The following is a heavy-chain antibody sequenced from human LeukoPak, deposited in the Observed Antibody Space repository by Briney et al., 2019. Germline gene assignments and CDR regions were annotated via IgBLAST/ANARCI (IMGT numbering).Heavy chain of an antibody. CDR3: ARVLGGYYDNSARGYYFDY. D-gene: IGHD3-22*01. CDR2: IYYSGST. V-gene: IGHV4-59*01. J-gene: IGHJ4*02. Sequence: PSETLSLTCTVSGGSISSYYWSRIRQPPGKGLEWIGYIYYSGSTNYNPSLKSRVTISVDTSKNQFSLKLSSVTAADTAVYYCARVLGGYYDNSARGYYFDYWGQGTLVTVSS. CDR1: GGSISSYY.